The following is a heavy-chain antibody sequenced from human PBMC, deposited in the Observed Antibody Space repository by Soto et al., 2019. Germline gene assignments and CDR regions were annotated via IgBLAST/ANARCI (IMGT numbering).Heavy chain of an antibody. CDR3: ATKYCSITSCYFTIDY. CDR1: GFTFSSYG. D-gene: IGHD2-2*01. Sequence: QVQLVESGGGVVQPGRSLRLSCVASGFTFSSYGMHWVRQAPGKGLEWVAVISYDGNNKYYADSVKGRFTISRDNSKNSLYLQMNSLRAEDTAVYYCATKYCSITSCYFTIDYWGHGTLVTVSS. V-gene: IGHV3-30*03. J-gene: IGHJ4*01. CDR2: ISYDGNNK.